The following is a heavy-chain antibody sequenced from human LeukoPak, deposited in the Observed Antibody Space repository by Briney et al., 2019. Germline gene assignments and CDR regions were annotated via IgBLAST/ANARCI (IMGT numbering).Heavy chain of an antibody. CDR2: IYYSGST. CDR3: AREVVVPAAHAFDI. CDR1: GGSISSGDYY. Sequence: TLSLTCTVSGGSISSGDYYWSWIRQPPGKGLEWIGYIYYSGSTYYNPSLKSRVTISVDTSKNQFSLKLSSVTAADTAVYYCAREVVVPAAHAFDIWGQGTMVTVSS. J-gene: IGHJ3*02. D-gene: IGHD2-2*01. V-gene: IGHV4-30-4*08.